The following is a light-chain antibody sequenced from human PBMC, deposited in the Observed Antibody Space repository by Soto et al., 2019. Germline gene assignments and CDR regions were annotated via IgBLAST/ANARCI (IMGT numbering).Light chain of an antibody. V-gene: IGLV2-23*02. J-gene: IGLJ2*01. Sequence: QSALTQPASVSGSPGQSITISCTGTSSDIGRDNFVSWDQQYPGKAPKLVIYDVTKRPSGVSDRFSASKSGNTASLTISGLQAEDEADYYCCSHAGRGSVLFGGGTKVTVL. CDR3: CSHAGRGSVL. CDR1: SSDIGRDNF. CDR2: DVT.